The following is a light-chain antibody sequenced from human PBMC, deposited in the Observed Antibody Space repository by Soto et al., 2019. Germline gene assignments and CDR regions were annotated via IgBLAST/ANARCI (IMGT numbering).Light chain of an antibody. J-gene: IGKJ2*01. CDR1: QRVSNNY. V-gene: IGKV3-20*01. CDR3: QQYESSFFT. CDR2: GVS. Sequence: EIVLTQSPGTLSLSPGERATLYCRTSQRVSNNYLAWYQQRPGQAPRLLIYGVSNTATGIPDRFSGGGSGTDFTLTISRLEPEDFAMYYCQQYESSFFTFGQGTKLEI.